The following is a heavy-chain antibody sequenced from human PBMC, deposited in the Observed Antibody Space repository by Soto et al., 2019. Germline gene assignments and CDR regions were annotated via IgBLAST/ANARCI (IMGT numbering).Heavy chain of an antibody. J-gene: IGHJ5*02. CDR2: IYYSGST. V-gene: IGHV4-30-4*02. CDR3: ARDRVQGWNVGGFDP. CDR1: GGSISSGDYY. Sequence: SDTLSLTCTVSGGSISSGDYYWSWIRQPPGKGLEWIGYIYYSGSTYYNPSLKSRVTISVDTSKNQFSLKLSSVTAADTAVYYCARDRVQGWNVGGFDPWGQGTLVTVSS. D-gene: IGHD1-1*01.